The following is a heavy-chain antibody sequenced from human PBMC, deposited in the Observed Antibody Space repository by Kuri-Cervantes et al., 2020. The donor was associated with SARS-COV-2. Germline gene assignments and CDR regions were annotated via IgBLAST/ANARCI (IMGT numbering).Heavy chain of an antibody. CDR2: IYSSGST. CDR3: ASGRGPGDFWSGLNWFDP. J-gene: IGHJ5*02. D-gene: IGHD3-3*01. CDR1: AFTVNSNY. Sequence: GEALKISCAAPAFTVNSNYMSWVRQAPGKGLEWVSVIYSSGSTNYADSVKGRFTISRDNFKNTLYLQMSSLRAEDTAVYYCASGRGPGDFWSGLNWFDPWGQGTLVTVSS. V-gene: IGHV3-53*01.